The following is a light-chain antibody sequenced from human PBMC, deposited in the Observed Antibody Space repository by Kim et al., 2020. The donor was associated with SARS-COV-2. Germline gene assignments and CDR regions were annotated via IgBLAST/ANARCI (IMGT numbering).Light chain of an antibody. CDR2: RNL. J-gene: IGLJ3*02. CDR1: SNNVGYEG. V-gene: IGLV10-54*01. CDR3: SSWDSSLSVWV. Sequence: QTATLTCTGNSNNVGYEGTAWLQQHQGHPPKLLSYRNLNRPSGISERFSASRSGNTASLTITGLQPEDEADYYCSSWDSSLSVWVFGGGTQLTVL.